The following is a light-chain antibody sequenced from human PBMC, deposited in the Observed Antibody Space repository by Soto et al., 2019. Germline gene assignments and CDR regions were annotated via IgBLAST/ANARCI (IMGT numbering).Light chain of an antibody. J-gene: IGKJ5*01. CDR2: GAS. CDR3: QQRSNWPPIT. V-gene: IGKV3D-20*02. CDR1: QSVSSSY. Sequence: EIVLTQSPGTRPWSPRERGTPACRASQSVSSSYLAWYQQKPGQAPSLLIYGASRRATGIPDRFSGSGSGTDFTLTISSLEPEDFAVYYCQQRSNWPPITFGQGTQLEIK.